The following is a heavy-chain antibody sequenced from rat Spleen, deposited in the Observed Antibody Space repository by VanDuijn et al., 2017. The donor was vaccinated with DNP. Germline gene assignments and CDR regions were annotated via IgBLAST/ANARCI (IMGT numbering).Heavy chain of an antibody. D-gene: IGHD5-1*01. CDR1: GFIFSNYW. Sequence: EVQLVESGGGPAQPGRSLKLSCVASGFIFSNYWMTWIRQAPGKGLEWVASISTAGGNTYYRDSVKGRFTISRDNAKRILFLEMDSLRSEDTATYYCATANWEGYVMDAWGQGASVTVSS. CDR3: ATANWEGYVMDA. J-gene: IGHJ4*01. CDR2: ISTAGGNT. V-gene: IGHV5-31*01.